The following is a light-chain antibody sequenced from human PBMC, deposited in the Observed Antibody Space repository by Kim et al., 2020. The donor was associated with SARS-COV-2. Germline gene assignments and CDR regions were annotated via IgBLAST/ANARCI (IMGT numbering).Light chain of an antibody. V-gene: IGKV1-39*01. J-gene: IGKJ2*01. CDR1: QNINNY. Sequence: SASVGDRVTITCRASQNINNYVNWYQRKPGKTPKLLINNASRMQSGVPSRFSGSGSGTDFALTISSLQPEDFAVYYCQQTYASPPTFGQGTKLEI. CDR2: NAS. CDR3: QQTYASPPT.